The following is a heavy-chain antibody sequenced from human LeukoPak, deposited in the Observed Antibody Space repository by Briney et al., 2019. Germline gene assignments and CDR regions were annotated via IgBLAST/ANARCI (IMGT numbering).Heavy chain of an antibody. V-gene: IGHV3-7*03. D-gene: IGHD3-3*01. Sequence: GGSLRLSCAASGFTFSSYWMSWVRQAPGKGLEWVANIKQDGSEKYYVDSVKGRFTISRDNAKNSLYLQMNSLRAEDTAVYYCARDPNYYDFWSGYYCRWGQGTLVTVSS. CDR2: IKQDGSEK. J-gene: IGHJ4*02. CDR3: ARDPNYYDFWSGYYCR. CDR1: GFTFSSYW.